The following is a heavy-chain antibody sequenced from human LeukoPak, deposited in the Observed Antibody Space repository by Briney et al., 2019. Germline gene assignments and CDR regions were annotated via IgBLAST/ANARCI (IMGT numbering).Heavy chain of an antibody. CDR1: GFTFSSYS. CDR3: AGQSRLGYCSGGSCYSQPFDP. CDR2: ISSSGFNI. J-gene: IGHJ5*02. D-gene: IGHD2-15*01. V-gene: IGHV3-48*04. Sequence: GGSLRLSCAASGFTFSSYSMNWVRQAPGKGLEWVSYISSSGFNIYYADSVKGRFTISRDNAKNSLYLQMNSLRAEDTAVYYCAGQSRLGYCSGGSCYSQPFDPWGQGTLVTVSS.